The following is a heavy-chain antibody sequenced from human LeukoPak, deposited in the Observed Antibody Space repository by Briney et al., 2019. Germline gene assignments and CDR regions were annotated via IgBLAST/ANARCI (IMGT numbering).Heavy chain of an antibody. D-gene: IGHD4/OR15-4a*01. J-gene: IGHJ4*02. CDR3: SRDSAYWHYYFAD. V-gene: IGHV3-21*01. CDR2: ISSSSDYI. Sequence: PGGSLRLSCAASGFTFSSYNMNWVRQAPGKGLEWVSSISSSSDYIYYADSVKGRYTISRDNSQTTLYLQMNSLRPEDTAVYYCSRDSAYWHYYFADWGQRTLVTVSS. CDR1: GFTFSSYN.